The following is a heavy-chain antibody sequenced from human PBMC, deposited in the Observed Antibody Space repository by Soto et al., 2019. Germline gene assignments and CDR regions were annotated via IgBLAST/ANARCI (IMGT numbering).Heavy chain of an antibody. CDR1: GYTFTSYG. J-gene: IGHJ4*02. V-gene: IGHV1-18*01. CDR3: ARTSLGYYDSSGSRVDY. CDR2: ISAYNGNT. Sequence: QVQLVPSGAEVKKPGASVKVSCKASGYTFTSYGISWVRQAPGQALEWMGWISAYNGNTNYAQKLQGRVTMTADTGTSTAYMELRSLRSDDTAVYYCARTSLGYYDSSGSRVDYWGQGTLVTVSS. D-gene: IGHD3-22*01.